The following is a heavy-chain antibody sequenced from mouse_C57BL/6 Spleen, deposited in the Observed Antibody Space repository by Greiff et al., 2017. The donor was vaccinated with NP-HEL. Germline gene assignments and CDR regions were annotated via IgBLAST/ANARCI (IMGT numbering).Heavy chain of an antibody. CDR1: GYTFTDYN. CDR2: INPNNGGT. CDR3: AEGDWGTWFAY. J-gene: IGHJ3*01. Sequence: VQLQQSGPELVKPGASVKMSCKASGYTFTDYNMHWVKQSHGKSREWIGYINPNNGGTSYNQKFKGKATLTVNKSSSTAYMELRSLTSEDSAVYYCAEGDWGTWFAYWGQGTLVTVSA. V-gene: IGHV1-22*01.